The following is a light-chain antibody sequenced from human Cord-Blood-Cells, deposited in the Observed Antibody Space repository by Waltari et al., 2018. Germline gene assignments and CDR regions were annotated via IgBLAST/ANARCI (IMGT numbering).Light chain of an antibody. CDR2: GAS. CDR1: QSVSSN. Sequence: EIVMTQSPATLSVSPGARANLSCRASQSVSSNLAWYQQKPDQAPRLLIYGASTRATVIPARCSGSESGTEFTLTISSLQSEDFAVYYCQQYNNWPPYTFGQGTKLEIK. J-gene: IGKJ2*01. CDR3: QQYNNWPPYT. V-gene: IGKV3-15*01.